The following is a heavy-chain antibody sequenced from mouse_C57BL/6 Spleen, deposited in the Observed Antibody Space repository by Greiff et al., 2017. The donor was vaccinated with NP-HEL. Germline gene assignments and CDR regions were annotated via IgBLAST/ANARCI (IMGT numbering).Heavy chain of an antibody. CDR3: ARWGSYYGSSYDYAMDY. J-gene: IGHJ4*01. CDR2: IYPGDGDT. D-gene: IGHD1-1*01. V-gene: IGHV1-82*01. Sequence: VQLQQSGPELVKPGASVKISCKASGYAFSSSWMNWVKQRPGKGLEWIGRIYPGDGDTNYNGKFKGKATLTADRTSSTAYMQLSSLTSEDSAVYFCARWGSYYGSSYDYAMDYWGQGTSVTVSS. CDR1: GYAFSSSW.